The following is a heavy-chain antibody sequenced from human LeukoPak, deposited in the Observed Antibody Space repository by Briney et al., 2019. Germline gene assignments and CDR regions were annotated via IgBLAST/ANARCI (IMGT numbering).Heavy chain of an antibody. D-gene: IGHD5-24*01. CDR1: GXTFSNYG. V-gene: IGHV3-48*01. Sequence: AGGSLRLSCAASGXTFSNYGVNWVRQAPGKGLEWVSYISSDSSSISYADSVKGRFTISRDNSKNTLSLQMNSLRVEDTAMYFCAKDIQLSTWGLGTMVTVSS. CDR3: AKDIQLST. J-gene: IGHJ3*01. CDR2: ISSDSSSI.